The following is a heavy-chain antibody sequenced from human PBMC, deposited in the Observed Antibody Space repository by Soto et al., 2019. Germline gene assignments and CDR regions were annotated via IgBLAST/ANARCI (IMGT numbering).Heavy chain of an antibody. CDR1: GFPFTSYG. J-gene: IGHJ4*02. CDR2: ISYDGSDK. D-gene: IGHD3-10*01. CDR3: VGGQYYFDY. Sequence: QVQLVESGGGVVQPGRSLRLSCAASGFPFTSYGMHWVREGPDKWLEWVAIISYDGSDKYYADSGKGRFTISRDNSKNTLYLQMNSLRPEDTALYYCVGGQYYFDYRGQGTLVIVSS. V-gene: IGHV3-30*03.